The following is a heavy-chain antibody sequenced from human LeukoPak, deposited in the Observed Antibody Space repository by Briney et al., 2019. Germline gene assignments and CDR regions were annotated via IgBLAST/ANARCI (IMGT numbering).Heavy chain of an antibody. J-gene: IGHJ4*02. V-gene: IGHV3-21*01. CDR1: GFTFSSYS. CDR3: ATVAVSPRRYYFDY. D-gene: IGHD6-19*01. CDR2: ISSSSSYI. Sequence: GGSLRLSCAASGFTFSSYSMNWVRQAPGKGLEWVSSISSSSSYIYYADSVKGRFTISRDNAKNSLYLQMNSLRAEGTAVYYCATVAVSPRRYYFDYWGQGTLVTVSS.